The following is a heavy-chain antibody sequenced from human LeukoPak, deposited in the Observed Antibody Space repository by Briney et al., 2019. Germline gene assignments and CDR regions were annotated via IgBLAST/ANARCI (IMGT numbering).Heavy chain of an antibody. D-gene: IGHD6-13*01. CDR2: ISSSGSTI. CDR1: GFTFSSYA. Sequence: GGSLRLSCTASGFTFSSYAMNWVRQAPGKGLEWVSYISSSGSTIYYADSVKGRFTISRDNAKNSLYLQMNSLRAEDTAVYYCARESSSSWRYFDYWGQGTLVTVSS. V-gene: IGHV3-48*03. J-gene: IGHJ4*02. CDR3: ARESSSSWRYFDY.